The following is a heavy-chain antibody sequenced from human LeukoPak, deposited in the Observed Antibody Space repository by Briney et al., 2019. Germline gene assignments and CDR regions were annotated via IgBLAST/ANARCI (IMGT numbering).Heavy chain of an antibody. V-gene: IGHV4-4*07. D-gene: IGHD2/OR15-2a*01. CDR3: AKNEKASFDY. Sequence: SGTLSLTCTVSGGSISSYYWTWIRQPAGKGLEWIGRIYSSGSTNYNPSLNSRVTMSVDTSKNQFSLKLSSLTAADTAVYYCAKNEKASFDYWGQGTLVTVSS. CDR1: GGSISSYY. CDR2: IYSSGST. J-gene: IGHJ4*02.